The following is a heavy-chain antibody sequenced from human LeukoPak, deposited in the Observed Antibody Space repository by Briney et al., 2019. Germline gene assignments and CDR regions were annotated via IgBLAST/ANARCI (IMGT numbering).Heavy chain of an antibody. CDR1: RFTFSSYW. V-gene: IGHV3-74*01. J-gene: IGHJ4*02. D-gene: IGHD4-17*01. Sequence: GGSLRLSCAASRFTFSSYWMHWVRQAPGKGLVWVSRINSDGSSTSYADSVKGRFTISRDNAKNTLYLQMNSLRAEDTAVYYCVKDFVDYGDRAYYLDYWGQGTLVTVSS. CDR3: VKDFVDYGDRAYYLDY. CDR2: INSDGSST.